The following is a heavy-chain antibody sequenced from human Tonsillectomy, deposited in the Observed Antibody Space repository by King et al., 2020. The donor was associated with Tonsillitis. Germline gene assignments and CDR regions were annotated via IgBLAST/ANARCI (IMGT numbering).Heavy chain of an antibody. CDR3: ARDFRGLLDFYTFDY. CDR2: ISAYNGNT. V-gene: IGHV1-18*04. D-gene: IGHD3/OR15-3a*01. CDR1: GYTFTNYS. Sequence: QLVQSGAEVKKPGASVKVSCKASGYTFTNYSINWVRQAPGQGLEWMGWISAYNGNTNYAQKLQGRVTMTTDTSTSTAYMELRSLRSDDTAVYYCARDFRGLLDFYTFDYWGQGTLVTVSS. J-gene: IGHJ4*02.